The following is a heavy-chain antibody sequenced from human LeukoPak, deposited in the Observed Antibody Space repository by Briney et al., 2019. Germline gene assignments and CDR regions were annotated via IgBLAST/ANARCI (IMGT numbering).Heavy chain of an antibody. CDR1: GGSISSGGYY. V-gene: IGHV4-30-2*01. D-gene: IGHD1-26*01. CDR3: ARGRGVGATHGMDV. J-gene: IGHJ6*02. Sequence: SQTLSLTCTVSGGSISSGGYYWSWIRQPPGKGLEWIGYIYHSGSTYYNPSLKSRVTISVDRSKNQFSLKLSSVTAADTAVYYCARGRGVGATHGMDVWGQGTTVTVSS. CDR2: IYHSGST.